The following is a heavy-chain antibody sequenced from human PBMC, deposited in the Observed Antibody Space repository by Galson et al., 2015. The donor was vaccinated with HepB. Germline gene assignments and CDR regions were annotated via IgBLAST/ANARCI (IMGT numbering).Heavy chain of an antibody. V-gene: IGHV4-30-2*01. D-gene: IGHD3-3*01. CDR1: GDSISSGGYS. Sequence: LTCAVSGDSISSGGYSWNWIRQPPGKGLEWIGYIFHSGSTDYNPSLESRVTISLDRSKNQFSLKVRSVTAADTAVYYCSRARYDDFWSGDLKPFDYWGQGTLVTVSS. J-gene: IGHJ4*02. CDR2: IFHSGST. CDR3: SRARYDDFWSGDLKPFDY.